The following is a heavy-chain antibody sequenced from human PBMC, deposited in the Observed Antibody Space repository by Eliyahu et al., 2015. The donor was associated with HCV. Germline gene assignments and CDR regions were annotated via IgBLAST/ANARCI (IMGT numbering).Heavy chain of an antibody. J-gene: IGHJ2*01. CDR1: GGPLSSSSYY. V-gene: IGHV4-39*01. CDR2: IYFSGST. Sequence: QLQLQESGPGLVKPSETLSLTCTVSGGPLSSSSYYWDWIRQPPGKGLEWIGSIYFSGSTYHNPSLKSRLTISVDTSKNLFSLKLSSVTAADTAVYYCARRTPLYWYFDLWGRGTLVTVSS. D-gene: IGHD2-15*01. CDR3: ARRTPLYWYFDL.